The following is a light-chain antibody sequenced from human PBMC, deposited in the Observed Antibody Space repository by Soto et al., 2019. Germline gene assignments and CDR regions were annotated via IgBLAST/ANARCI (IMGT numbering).Light chain of an antibody. CDR3: QKYNIYWT. V-gene: IGKV1-5*01. J-gene: IGKJ1*01. CDR1: QSISGW. Sequence: DIQLTQSPSSLSASVGDRVTITCRASQSISGWLAWYQQKPGKAPKLLIYDASSLETGVPSRFSGNGSGTEFTLTISSLQSDDFAIYYCQKYNIYWTLGQGTKVDSK. CDR2: DAS.